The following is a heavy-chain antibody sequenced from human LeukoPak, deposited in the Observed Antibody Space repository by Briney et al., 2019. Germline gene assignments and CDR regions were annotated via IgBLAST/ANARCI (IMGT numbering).Heavy chain of an antibody. V-gene: IGHV4-38-2*02. CDR3: ARDSAYSARNYYGMDV. CDR2: ISHSGST. D-gene: IGHD3-16*01. Sequence: SETLSLTCTVSGYSISSGYYWGWIRQPPGKGLEWIGSISHSGSTYYTPSLKSRVTISVDTSKRQFSLNLSSVTAADTAVYFSARDSAYSARNYYGMDVWGQGTTVTVSS. J-gene: IGHJ6*02. CDR1: GYSISSGYY.